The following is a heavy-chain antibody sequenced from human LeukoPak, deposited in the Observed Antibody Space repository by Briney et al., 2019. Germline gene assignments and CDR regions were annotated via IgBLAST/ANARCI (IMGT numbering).Heavy chain of an antibody. CDR3: ARGTYYYVSGSYYSDYYYMDV. CDR2: ISAYNGNT. Sequence: GASVKVSCKASGYTFTSYGISWVRQAPGQGLEWMGWISAYNGNTNYAQKFQGRVTMTTDTSTSTAYMELRSLRSDDTAVYYCARGTYYYVSGSYYSDYYYMDVWGQGTTITISS. D-gene: IGHD3-10*01. J-gene: IGHJ6*03. V-gene: IGHV1-18*01. CDR1: GYTFTSYG.